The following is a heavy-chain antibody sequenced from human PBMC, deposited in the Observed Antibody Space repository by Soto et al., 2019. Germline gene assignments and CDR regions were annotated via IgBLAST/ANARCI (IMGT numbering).Heavy chain of an antibody. V-gene: IGHV4-30-2*01. D-gene: IGHD6-13*01. CDR2: IYHSGST. CDR1: GGSISSGGYS. CDR3: ARDVVRAIAAAAHYGMDV. J-gene: IGHJ6*02. Sequence: PSETLSLACAVSGGSISSGGYSWSWIRQPPGKGLEWIGYIYHSGSTYYNPSLKSRVTISVDRSKNQFSLKLSSVTAADTAVYYCARDVVRAIAAAAHYGMDVWGQGTTVTGSS.